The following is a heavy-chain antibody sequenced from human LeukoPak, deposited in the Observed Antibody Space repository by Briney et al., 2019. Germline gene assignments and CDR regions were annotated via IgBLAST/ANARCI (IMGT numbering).Heavy chain of an antibody. Sequence: SETLSLTCTVSGGSISSSIYYWGWIRQPPGKGLEWIGSIYYSGTTYYNPSLKSRVTISVDTSKNQFSLKVSSVTAADTAVYYCAKDLLAGIQLWAFDYWGQGTLVTVSS. J-gene: IGHJ4*02. D-gene: IGHD5-18*01. CDR2: IYYSGTT. V-gene: IGHV4-39*07. CDR1: GGSISSSIYY. CDR3: AKDLLAGIQLWAFDY.